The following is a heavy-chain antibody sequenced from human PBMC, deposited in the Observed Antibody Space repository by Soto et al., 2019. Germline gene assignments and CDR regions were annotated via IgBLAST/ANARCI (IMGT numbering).Heavy chain of an antibody. CDR2: ISSSSSTI. J-gene: IGHJ4*02. D-gene: IGHD3-16*01. CDR1: GFTFSSYS. V-gene: IGHV3-48*02. CDR3: ARDLGNYDYVWGTDY. Sequence: AGSLRLSCAASGFTFSSYSMNWFRQSAGKGLEWVSYISSSSSTIYYADSVKGRFTISRDNAKNSLYLQMNSLRDEDTAAYYCARDLGNYDYVWGTDYWGQGTLVTVSS.